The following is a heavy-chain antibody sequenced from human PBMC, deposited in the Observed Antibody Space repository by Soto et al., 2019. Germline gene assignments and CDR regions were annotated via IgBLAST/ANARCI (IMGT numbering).Heavy chain of an antibody. J-gene: IGHJ3*02. Sequence: ASAKVSCKASGYTFTSYAMHWVRQAPGQRLEWMGWINAGNGNTKYSQKFQGRVTITRDTSASTAYMELSSLRSEDTAVYYCASLGGRSAGVWSAFDIWGQGTMVTVSS. CDR3: ASLGGRSAGVWSAFDI. CDR1: GYTFTSYA. CDR2: INAGNGNT. D-gene: IGHD2-15*01. V-gene: IGHV1-3*01.